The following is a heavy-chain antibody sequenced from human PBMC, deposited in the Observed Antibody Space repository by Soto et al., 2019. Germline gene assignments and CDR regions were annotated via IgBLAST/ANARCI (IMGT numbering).Heavy chain of an antibody. CDR3: ASKFGELLADAFDI. J-gene: IGHJ3*02. CDR1: GGSFSGYY. Sequence: PSETLSLTCAVYGGSFSGYYWTWIRQPPGTGLEWIGEINHSGSTNYNPSLKSRVTMSVDKSNNQFSLKMTSVTAADRAVYYCASKFGELLADAFDIWGQGTVVTVSS. D-gene: IGHD3-10*01. V-gene: IGHV4-34*01. CDR2: INHSGST.